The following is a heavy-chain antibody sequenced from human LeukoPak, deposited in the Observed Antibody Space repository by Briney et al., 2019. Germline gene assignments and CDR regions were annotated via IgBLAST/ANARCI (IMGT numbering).Heavy chain of an antibody. J-gene: IGHJ5*02. CDR1: GDSVSSNSAA. Sequence: SQTLSLTCAISGDSVSSNSAAWNWIRQSPSRGLEWLGRTYYRSKWYNDYAVSVKSRITINPDTSKNQFSLQLNSVTPEDTAVYYCARVGSPYSSSWYESDAIYNWFDPWGQGTLVTVSS. CDR2: TYYRSKWYN. CDR3: ARVGSPYSSSWYESDAIYNWFDP. D-gene: IGHD6-13*01. V-gene: IGHV6-1*01.